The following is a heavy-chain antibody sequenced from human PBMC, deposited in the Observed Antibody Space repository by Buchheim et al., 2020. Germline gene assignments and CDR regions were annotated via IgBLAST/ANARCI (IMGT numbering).Heavy chain of an antibody. Sequence: QVQLQESGPGLVKPSDTLSLTCTVSGGSISSYYWSWIRQPPGKGLEWIGYIYYSGSTNYNPSLKSRVTISVETSKNQFSLKLSSVTAADTAVYYCARGLDYDFWSGSNSFDPWGQGTL. J-gene: IGHJ5*02. V-gene: IGHV4-59*01. CDR3: ARGLDYDFWSGSNSFDP. CDR1: GGSISSYY. CDR2: IYYSGST. D-gene: IGHD3-3*01.